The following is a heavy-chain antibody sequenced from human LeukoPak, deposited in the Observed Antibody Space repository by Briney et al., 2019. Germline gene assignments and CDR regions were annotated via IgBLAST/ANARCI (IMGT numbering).Heavy chain of an antibody. CDR3: ARFATGSYDWFDP. CDR1: GFTFSNYG. CDR2: ILYDGSNK. D-gene: IGHD3-10*01. V-gene: IGHV3-30*02. J-gene: IGHJ5*02. Sequence: GGSLRLSCAASGFTFSNYGMHWVRQAPGKGLEWVAFILYDGSNKYYADSVKGRFTISRDNSKNTLYLQINSLRTDDTAVYYCARFATGSYDWFDPWGQGTLVTVSS.